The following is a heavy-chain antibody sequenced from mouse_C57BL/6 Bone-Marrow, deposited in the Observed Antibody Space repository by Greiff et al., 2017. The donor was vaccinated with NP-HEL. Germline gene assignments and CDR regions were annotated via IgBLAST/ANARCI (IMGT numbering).Heavy chain of an antibody. Sequence: EVQLQQSGPELVKPGASVKISCKASDYSFTDYNMNWVKQSNGKSLEWIGVINPNNGTTSYNQKFKGKATLTVDQSSSTAYMQLNSLTSEDSAVYYCARGRRRFLYAMDDWGQGTSVTVSS. CDR1: DYSFTDYN. V-gene: IGHV1-39*01. CDR2: INPNNGTT. J-gene: IGHJ4*01. CDR3: ARGRRRFLYAMDD. D-gene: IGHD1-1*01.